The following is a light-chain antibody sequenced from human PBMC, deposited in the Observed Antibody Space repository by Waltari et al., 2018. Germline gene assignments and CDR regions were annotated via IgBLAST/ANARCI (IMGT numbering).Light chain of an antibody. CDR2: DVN. CDR1: NSDVGAYNF. Sequence: QSALTQPAPVSGSPGQSITIPFPATNSDVGAYNFVSWYQQHPGKAPKLIIYDVNNRPSGVSNRFSGSKSGNTASLTISGLQAEDEADYYCSSYTSSITLEFGGGTQLTVL. J-gene: IGLJ3*02. V-gene: IGLV2-14*01. CDR3: SSYTSSITLE.